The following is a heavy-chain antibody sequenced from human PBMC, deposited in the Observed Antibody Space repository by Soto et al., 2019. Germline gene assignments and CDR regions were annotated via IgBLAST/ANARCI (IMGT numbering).Heavy chain of an antibody. V-gene: IGHV3-30*18. Sequence: GGSLRLSCAASGFTFSSYGMHWVRQAPGKGLEWVAVISYDGSNKYYADSVKGRFTISRDNSKNTLYLQMNSLRAEDTAVYYCAKDQWEPIPEPQYYFDYWGQGTLVTVSS. CDR2: ISYDGSNK. D-gene: IGHD1-26*01. CDR3: AKDQWEPIPEPQYYFDY. J-gene: IGHJ4*02. CDR1: GFTFSSYG.